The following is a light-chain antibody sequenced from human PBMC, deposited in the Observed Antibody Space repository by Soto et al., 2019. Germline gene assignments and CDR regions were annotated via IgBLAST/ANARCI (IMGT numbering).Light chain of an antibody. CDR2: GAS. CDR3: QQRSNWPRT. V-gene: IGKV3-11*01. J-gene: IGKJ2*01. CDR1: QSVYNY. Sequence: EIVLTQSPATLSLSPGERATLSCRASQSVYNYLAWYQQKPGQAPWLLIYGASNRATGIPARFSGSGSGTDFTFTISSLEPEDFAVYYCQQRSNWPRTFGQGTKLEIK.